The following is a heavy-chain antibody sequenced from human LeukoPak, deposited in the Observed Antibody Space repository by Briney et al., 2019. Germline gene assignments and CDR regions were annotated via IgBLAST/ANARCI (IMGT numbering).Heavy chain of an antibody. J-gene: IGHJ3*02. CDR1: GYTFTSYG. Sequence: ASVKVSCKASGYTFTSYGISWVRQAPGQGLEWMGWISAYNGNTNYAQKLQGRVTMTTDTSTSTAYMELRSLRSDDTAVYYCARGGRPYYDFWSGYDAFDIWGQRTMVTVSS. D-gene: IGHD3-3*01. CDR2: ISAYNGNT. V-gene: IGHV1-18*01. CDR3: ARGGRPYYDFWSGYDAFDI.